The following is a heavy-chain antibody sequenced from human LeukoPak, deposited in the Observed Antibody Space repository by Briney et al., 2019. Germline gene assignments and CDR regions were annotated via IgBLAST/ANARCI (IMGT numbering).Heavy chain of an antibody. J-gene: IGHJ4*02. CDR2: IYTSGST. Sequence: SETLSLTCTVSGGSISSGSYYWSWIRQPAGKGLETIGRIYTSGSTNYNPSLKSRVTISVDTSKNQFSLKLSSVTAADTAVYYCARGRDDYVWGSYPNYFDYWGQGTLVTVSS. CDR3: ARGRDDYVWGSYPNYFDY. D-gene: IGHD3-16*01. CDR1: GGSISSGSYY. V-gene: IGHV4-61*02.